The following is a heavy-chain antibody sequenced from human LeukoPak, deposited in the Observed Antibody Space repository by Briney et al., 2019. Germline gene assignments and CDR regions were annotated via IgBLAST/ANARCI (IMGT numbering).Heavy chain of an antibody. J-gene: IGHJ4*02. CDR3: ARGVGYDDTLGSYYGFFDH. CDR1: GYSISSAYS. Sequence: SETLSLTCTVSGYSISSAYSWGWIRQSPGKGLERIGSLYHSGSTYYNPSLKSRVTISLDTSKNHFSLNLSTVTAADTAVYYCARGVGYDDTLGSYYGFFDHWSQGTLVTVSS. D-gene: IGHD3-22*01. V-gene: IGHV4-38-2*02. CDR2: LYHSGST.